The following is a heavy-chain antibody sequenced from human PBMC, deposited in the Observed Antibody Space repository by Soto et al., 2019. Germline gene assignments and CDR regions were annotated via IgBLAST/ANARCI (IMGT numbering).Heavy chain of an antibody. Sequence: GGSLRLSCAASGFTFSSYAMHWVRQVPGKGLEWVAVISYDGSNKYYADSVKGRFTISRDNSKNTLYLQMNSLRGEDAAVYFCAKDQCTTSCSCDNWGQGTLVTVSS. V-gene: IGHV3-30-3*01. CDR3: AKDQCTTSCSCDN. CDR2: ISYDGSNK. J-gene: IGHJ4*02. CDR1: GFTFSSYA. D-gene: IGHD2-2*01.